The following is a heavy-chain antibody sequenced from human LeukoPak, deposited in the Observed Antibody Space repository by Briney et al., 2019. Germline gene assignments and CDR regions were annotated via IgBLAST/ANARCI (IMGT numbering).Heavy chain of an antibody. D-gene: IGHD4-17*01. CDR2: INHSGST. CDR3: ARDDPGDSIDY. V-gene: IGHV4-34*01. CDR1: GGSFSGYY. Sequence: SETLSLTCAVYGGSFSGYYWSWIRQPPGKGLEWIGEINHSGSTNYNPSLKSRVTISVDTSKNQFSLKLSSVTAADTAVYYCARDDPGDSIDYWGQGTLVTVSS. J-gene: IGHJ4*02.